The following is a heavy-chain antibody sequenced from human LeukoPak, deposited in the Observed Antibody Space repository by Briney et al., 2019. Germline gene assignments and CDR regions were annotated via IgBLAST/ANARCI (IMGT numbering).Heavy chain of an antibody. Sequence: SQTLSLTCTVSGGSISSGGYYWSWIRQHPGKGLEWIGYIHNTGSTHYNPSLKCRVTISVDTSKNQFSLKLSSVTAADTAVYFCARSDWNYCSSSSCYTALVLWGQGTLVTVSS. J-gene: IGHJ4*02. CDR3: ARSDWNYCSSSSCYTALVL. CDR2: IHNTGST. D-gene: IGHD2-2*02. CDR1: GGSISSGGYY. V-gene: IGHV4-31*03.